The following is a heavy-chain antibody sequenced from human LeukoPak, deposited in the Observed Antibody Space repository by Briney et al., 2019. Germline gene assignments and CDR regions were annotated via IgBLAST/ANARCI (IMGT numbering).Heavy chain of an antibody. Sequence: SETLSLTCTVSGGSISSAYYYWSWTRQPPGKGLEWIGYMYYNGDTYYNPSLESRVTISLDTSKNQFSLRLSSVTAADTAVYYCASPRTPYYFEYWGQGTLVTVSS. CDR3: ASPRTPYYFEY. CDR1: GGSISSAYYY. D-gene: IGHD2-15*01. J-gene: IGHJ4*02. CDR2: MYYNGDT. V-gene: IGHV4-30-4*01.